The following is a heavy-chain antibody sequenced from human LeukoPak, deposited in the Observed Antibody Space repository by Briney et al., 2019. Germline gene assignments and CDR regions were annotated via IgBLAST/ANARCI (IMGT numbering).Heavy chain of an antibody. D-gene: IGHD2-2*02. CDR1: GFTFSSYA. Sequence: GGSLRLSCAVSGFTFSSYAMSWVRQAPGKGLQWVSAISGSSTSTWYADSVKGRFTISKDNSKNTLYLQMNSLRAEDTAVYYCAKDVYEVEPPAIEPPDAFDIWGQGTMVTVSS. CDR3: AKDVYEVEPPAIEPPDAFDI. J-gene: IGHJ3*02. CDR2: ISGSSTST. V-gene: IGHV3-23*01.